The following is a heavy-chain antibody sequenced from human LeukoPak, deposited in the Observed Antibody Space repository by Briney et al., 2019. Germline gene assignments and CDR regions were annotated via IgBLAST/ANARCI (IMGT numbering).Heavy chain of an antibody. Sequence: PSETLSLTCTVSGGSISSSSYYWGWIRQPPGKGLEWIGSIYYSGSTYYNPSLKSRVTISVDTSKNQFSLKLSSVTAADTAVYYCARGDSYTYYYGSGSRKYFDYWGQGTLVTISS. CDR1: GGSISSSSYY. D-gene: IGHD3-10*01. CDR3: ARGDSYTYYYGSGSRKYFDY. CDR2: IYYSGST. V-gene: IGHV4-39*07. J-gene: IGHJ4*02.